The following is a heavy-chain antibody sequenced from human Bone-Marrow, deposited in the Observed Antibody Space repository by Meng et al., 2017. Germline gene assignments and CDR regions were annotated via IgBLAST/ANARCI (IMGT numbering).Heavy chain of an antibody. CDR3: ARRGYYYDSSGYYCWYFDL. J-gene: IGHJ2*01. V-gene: IGHV5-51*01. CDR2: IYPGDSDT. Sequence: GESLKISCKGSGYSFTGYWIGWVRQMPGKGLEWMGIIYPGDSDTRYSPSFQGQVTISADKSISTAYLQWSSLKASDTAMYYCARRGYYYDSSGYYCWYFDLWGRGTLVTVSS. D-gene: IGHD3-22*01. CDR1: GYSFTGYW.